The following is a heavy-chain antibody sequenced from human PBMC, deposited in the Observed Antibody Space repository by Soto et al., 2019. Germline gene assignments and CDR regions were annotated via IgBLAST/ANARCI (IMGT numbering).Heavy chain of an antibody. CDR1: GFTFSSYA. D-gene: IGHD3-3*01. CDR3: AKVGPIFGVVKSSYFDY. CDR2: ISGSGGST. Sequence: PGGSLRLSCAASGFTFSSYAMSWVRQAPGKGLEWVSAISGSGGSTYYADSVKGRFTISRGNSKNTLYLQMNSLRAEDTAVYYCAKVGPIFGVVKSSYFDYWGQGTLVTVSS. J-gene: IGHJ4*02. V-gene: IGHV3-23*01.